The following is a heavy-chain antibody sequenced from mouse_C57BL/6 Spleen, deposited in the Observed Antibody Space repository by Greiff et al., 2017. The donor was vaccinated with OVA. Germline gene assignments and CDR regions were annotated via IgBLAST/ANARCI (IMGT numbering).Heavy chain of an antibody. V-gene: IGHV5-4*01. J-gene: IGHJ3*01. Sequence: DVQLVESGGGLVKPGGSLKLSCAASGFTFSSYAMSWVRQTPEKRLEWVATISDGGSYTYYPDNVKGRFTITRDNAKNNLYLQMRHLKSGDTAMYYCARGGAYWGKGTLVTVSA. CDR1: GFTFSSYA. CDR3: ARGGAY. CDR2: ISDGGSYT.